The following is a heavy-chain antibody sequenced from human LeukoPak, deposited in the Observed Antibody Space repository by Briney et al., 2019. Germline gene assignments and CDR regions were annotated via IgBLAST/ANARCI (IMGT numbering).Heavy chain of an antibody. CDR2: ISTSGSI. Sequence: SQTLSLTCTVSGGSITSGSYYWNWIRQPAGKGLEWIGRISTSGSINYNPSLKSRVTMSVDTSKSQLSLKLSSVTAADTAVYYCARAVTGTADFDYWGQGTLFTVSS. V-gene: IGHV4-61*02. J-gene: IGHJ4*02. CDR1: GGSITSGSYY. CDR3: ARAVTGTADFDY. D-gene: IGHD6-19*01.